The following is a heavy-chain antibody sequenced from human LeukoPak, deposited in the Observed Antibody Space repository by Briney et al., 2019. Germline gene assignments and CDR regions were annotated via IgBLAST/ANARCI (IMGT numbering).Heavy chain of an antibody. CDR1: GGTFSSYA. J-gene: IGHJ3*02. CDR2: IIPIFGTA. V-gene: IGHV1-69*13. D-gene: IGHD6-25*01. Sequence: SVKISCKASGGTFSSYAISGVRQAPGQGLEWMGGIIPIFGTANSAQKFRGRVTITADECPTTASMELRSLRSQDTAVYYCARAATRIIDREFDIWGHGTMVTVSS. CDR3: ARAATRIIDREFDI.